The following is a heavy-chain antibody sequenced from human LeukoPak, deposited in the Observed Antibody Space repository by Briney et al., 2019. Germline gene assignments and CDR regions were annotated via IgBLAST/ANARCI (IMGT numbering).Heavy chain of an antibody. V-gene: IGHV1-2*02. CDR1: GYTFTGFY. CDR2: INPNSGDR. Sequence: GASVKVSCKASGYTFTGFYIHWVRQAPGQGLEYMAWINPNSGDRNSAQKFQGRVTLTRDMSVSTLYMELSRLTSDDTAVYYCAREPARSGGFDYWGQGTLVTVSS. D-gene: IGHD6-25*01. J-gene: IGHJ4*02. CDR3: AREPARSGGFDY.